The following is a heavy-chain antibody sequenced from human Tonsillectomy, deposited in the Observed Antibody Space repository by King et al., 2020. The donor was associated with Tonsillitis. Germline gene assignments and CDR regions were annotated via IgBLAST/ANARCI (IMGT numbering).Heavy chain of an antibody. V-gene: IGHV4-59*08. D-gene: IGHD6-19*01. J-gene: IGHJ3*02. CDR2: IYYSGST. CDR3: AGTYSSGWNDAFDI. Sequence: QLQESGPGLVKPSETLSLTCTVSGGSISGYYWSWIRQPPGKGLEWIGYIYYSGSTNYNPSLKSRVTISVDTSKNQFSLKLSSVTAADTAVYYCAGTYSSGWNDAFDIWGQGTMVTVSS. CDR1: GGSISGYY.